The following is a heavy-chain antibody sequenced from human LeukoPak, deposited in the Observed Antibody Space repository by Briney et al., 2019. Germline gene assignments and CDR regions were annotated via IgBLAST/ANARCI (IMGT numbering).Heavy chain of an antibody. D-gene: IGHD4-17*01. CDR2: ISSSATTI. CDR3: ARSLGTTVTTAPGY. Sequence: SGGSLRLSCAASGFTSSSYEMSWVRQAPGKGLEWVSYISSSATTIYYADSVEGRFTISRDNAKSSLSLQMNSLRAEDTAVYYCARSLGTTVTTAPGYWGQGTLVTVSS. CDR1: GFTSSSYE. J-gene: IGHJ4*02. V-gene: IGHV3-48*03.